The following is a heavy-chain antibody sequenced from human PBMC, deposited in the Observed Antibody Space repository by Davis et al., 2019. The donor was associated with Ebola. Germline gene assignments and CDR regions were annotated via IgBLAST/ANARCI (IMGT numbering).Heavy chain of an antibody. CDR2: IYYSGST. V-gene: IGHV4-59*01. J-gene: IGHJ6*02. Sequence: MPSETLSLTCTVSGGSISSYYWSWIRQPPGKGLEWIGYIYYSGSTNYNPSLKSRVTISVDTSKNQFSLKLSSVTAADTAVYYCARDTRRYSGSPYYYYYGMDVWGQGTTVTVSS. CDR3: ARDTRRYSGSPYYYYYGMDV. CDR1: GGSISSYY. D-gene: IGHD1-26*01.